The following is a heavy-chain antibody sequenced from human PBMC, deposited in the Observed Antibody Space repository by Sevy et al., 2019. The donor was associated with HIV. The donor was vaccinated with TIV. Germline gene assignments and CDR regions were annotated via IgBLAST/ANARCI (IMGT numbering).Heavy chain of an antibody. D-gene: IGHD3-3*01. J-gene: IGHJ4*02. CDR3: TRDRHDFWSGYYIY. V-gene: IGHV1-18*01. Sequence: ASVKVSCKASGYSFTTYGISWVRQAPGQGLEWMGWISGYNGKTNYPQKLQGRVTMTTDTSTSTAYMELRSLRSDETAMYYCTRDRHDFWSGYYIYWGQGTLVTVSS. CDR2: ISGYNGKT. CDR1: GYSFTTYG.